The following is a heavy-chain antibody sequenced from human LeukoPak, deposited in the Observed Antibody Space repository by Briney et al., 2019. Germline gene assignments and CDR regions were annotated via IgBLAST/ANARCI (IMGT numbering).Heavy chain of an antibody. D-gene: IGHD3-3*01. CDR3: ASPFFGTGYYYGMDV. J-gene: IGHJ6*02. CDR2: IYSGGST. V-gene: IGHV3-53*01. Sequence: PGGSLRLSCVVSGFTLSSDWMSWVRQAPGKGLEWVSVIYSGGSTYYADSVKGRFTISRDNSKNTLYLQMNSLRAEDTAVYYCASPFFGTGYYYGMDVWGQGTTVTVSS. CDR1: GFTLSSDW.